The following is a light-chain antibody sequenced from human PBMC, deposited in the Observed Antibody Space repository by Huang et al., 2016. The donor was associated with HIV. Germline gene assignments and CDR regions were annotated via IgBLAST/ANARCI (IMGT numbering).Light chain of an antibody. J-gene: IGKJ4*01. Sequence: EIVMTQSPAPLSVSPGERATLSCRASQSISNNLAWYQQKPGQAPRRLVYGASTRATGVPVRFSGSGSGTVFTLTISSLQFEDSAVYYCQQYNDWLSLTFGGGTKVGIK. V-gene: IGKV3-15*01. CDR3: QQYNDWLSLT. CDR1: QSISNN. CDR2: GAS.